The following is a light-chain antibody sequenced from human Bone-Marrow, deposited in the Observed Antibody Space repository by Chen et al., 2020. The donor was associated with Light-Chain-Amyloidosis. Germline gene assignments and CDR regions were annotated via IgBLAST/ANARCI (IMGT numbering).Light chain of an antibody. CDR3: QRYGV. CDR2: DAS. J-gene: IGKJ4*01. V-gene: IGKV3-20*01. CDR1: QSISNS. Sequence: IVLTQSPGTLSLSPGERATLSCRASQSISNSLAWYQQKPGQAPRLLIYDASSRATGIPVRFSGSGYGTDFTLTISSLEPEDFALYDCQRYGVFGGGTKVEIK.